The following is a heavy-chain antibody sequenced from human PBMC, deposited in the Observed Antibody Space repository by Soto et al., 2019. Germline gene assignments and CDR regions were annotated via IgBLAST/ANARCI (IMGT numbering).Heavy chain of an antibody. CDR1: GYSFTSYW. CDR2: IYPGDSDT. V-gene: IGHV5-51*01. J-gene: IGHJ6*02. D-gene: IGHD6-13*01. Sequence: GASLKISCKGSGYSFTSYWIGWVRQMPGKGLEWMGIIYPGDSDTRYSPSFQGQVTISADKSISTAYLQWSSLKASDTAMYYCARTAAAGKYYYGMDGWGQGTTVTVSS. CDR3: ARTAAAGKYYYGMDG.